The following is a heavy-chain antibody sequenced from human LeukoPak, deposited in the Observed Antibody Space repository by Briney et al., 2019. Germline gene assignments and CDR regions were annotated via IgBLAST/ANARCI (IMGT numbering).Heavy chain of an antibody. D-gene: IGHD3-9*01. J-gene: IGHJ4*02. CDR1: GFTFSDYY. V-gene: IGHV3-11*04. CDR3: ARRSALPYDILTGYRGGTFDY. CDR2: ISSSGSTI. Sequence: GGSLRLSCAASGFTFSDYYMSWIRQAPGKGLEWVSYISSSGSTIYYADSVKGRFTISRDNAKNSLYLQVNSVRAEDTAVYYCARRSALPYDILTGYRGGTFDYWGQGTLVTVSS.